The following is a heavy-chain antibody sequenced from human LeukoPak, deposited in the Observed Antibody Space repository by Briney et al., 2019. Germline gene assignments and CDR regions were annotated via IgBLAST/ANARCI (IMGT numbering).Heavy chain of an antibody. CDR3: ARGGRYSSGWFHHDAFDI. V-gene: IGHV3-7*01. CDR1: GFTFSSYW. Sequence: GGSLRLSCAASGFTFSSYWMNWVRQAPGKGLEWVANIKQDGSEKYYVDSVKGRFTISRDNAMNSLFLQLNNVRAEDTAVYYCARGGRYSSGWFHHDAFDIWGQGTMVTVSS. CDR2: IKQDGSEK. J-gene: IGHJ3*02. D-gene: IGHD6-19*01.